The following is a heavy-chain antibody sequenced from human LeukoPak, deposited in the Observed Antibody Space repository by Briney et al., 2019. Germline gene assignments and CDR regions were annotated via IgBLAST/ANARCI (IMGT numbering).Heavy chain of an antibody. CDR3: ARSILVVPVASHYNYGVDV. CDR2: INAGNGNT. Sequence: ASVKVSCTASGYTFTSYGISWVRQAPGQRLEWMGWINAGNGNTRYSQKFQGGVTITRDTSASTAYMELSSLRSEDTAVYYCARSILVVPVASHYNYGVDVWGQGTTVTVSS. CDR1: GYTFTSYG. D-gene: IGHD2-2*01. V-gene: IGHV1-3*01. J-gene: IGHJ6*02.